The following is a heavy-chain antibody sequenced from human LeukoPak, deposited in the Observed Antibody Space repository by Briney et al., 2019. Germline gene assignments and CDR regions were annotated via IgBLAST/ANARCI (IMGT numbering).Heavy chain of an antibody. CDR3: AREGYCSSTSCPGGWFDP. CDR1: GGSISSSNW. D-gene: IGHD2-2*01. J-gene: IGHJ5*02. V-gene: IGHV4-4*02. CDR2: IYHSGST. Sequence: PSGTLSLTCAVSGGSISSSNWWSWVRQPPGKGLEWIGEIYHSGSTNYNPSLKSRVTISVDKSKNQFSLKLSSVTAADTAVYYCAREGYCSSTSCPGGWFDPWGQGTLVTVSS.